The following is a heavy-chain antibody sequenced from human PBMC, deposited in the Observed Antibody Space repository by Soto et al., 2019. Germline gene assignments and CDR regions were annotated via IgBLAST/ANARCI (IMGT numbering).Heavy chain of an antibody. CDR2: MSYSGST. D-gene: IGHD1-26*01. CDR1: GGSISSYY. J-gene: IGHJ4*02. Sequence: SETLSLTCAVSGGSISSYYWSWIRQPPGRGLEWIGYMSYSGSTNYNPSLYYNPSLKSRVTISVDTSKNQVSLKVTSVTAADTAVYYCATRTYSGYVGYWGQGILVTVSS. CDR3: ATRTYSGYVGY. V-gene: IGHV4-59*08.